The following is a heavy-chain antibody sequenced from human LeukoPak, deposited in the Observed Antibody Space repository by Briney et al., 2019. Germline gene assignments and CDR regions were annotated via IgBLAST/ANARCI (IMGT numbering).Heavy chain of an antibody. CDR3: ARDGSGFYLYYYMDV. Sequence: GRSLRLSCAASGFTFTDYAMTWVRQAPGQGLDWISSISNVSTYKFYSDSVKGRFTISRDNAKNILYLQMSSLSAEDTAVYYCARDGSGFYLYYYMDVWGRGTPVTVSS. V-gene: IGHV3-21*01. CDR2: ISNVSTYK. CDR1: GFTFTDYA. D-gene: IGHD6-25*01. J-gene: IGHJ6*03.